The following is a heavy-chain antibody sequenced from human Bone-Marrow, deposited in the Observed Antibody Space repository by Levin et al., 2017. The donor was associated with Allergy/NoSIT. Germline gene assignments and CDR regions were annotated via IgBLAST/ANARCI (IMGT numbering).Heavy chain of an antibody. D-gene: IGHD3-9*01. Sequence: MASETLSLTCTVSGGSISSGDYYWSWIRQPPGKGLEWIGYIYYSGSTYYNPSLKSRVTISVDTSKNQFSLKLSSVTAADTAVYYCARAAYYDILTGYRLGYYYYYGMDVWGQGTTVTVSS. V-gene: IGHV4-30-4*01. CDR2: IYYSGST. J-gene: IGHJ6*02. CDR3: ARAAYYDILTGYRLGYYYYYGMDV. CDR1: GGSISSGDYY.